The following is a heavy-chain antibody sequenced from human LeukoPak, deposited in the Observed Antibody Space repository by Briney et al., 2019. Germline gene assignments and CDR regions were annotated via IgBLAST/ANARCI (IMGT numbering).Heavy chain of an antibody. CDR1: GYSISSSYY. CDR2: IYHSGST. D-gene: IGHD3-22*01. CDR3: ARAHYYDSSGYYRAFDY. V-gene: IGHV4-38-2*01. Sequence: SETLSLTCAVSGYSISSSYYWGWIRQPPGKGLEWIGSIYHSGSTYYNPSLKSRVTISVDTSKNQFSLKLSSVTAADTAVYYCARAHYYDSSGYYRAFDYWGQGTLVTVSS. J-gene: IGHJ4*02.